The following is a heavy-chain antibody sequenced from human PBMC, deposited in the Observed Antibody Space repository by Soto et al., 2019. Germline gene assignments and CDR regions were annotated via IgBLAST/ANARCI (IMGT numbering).Heavy chain of an antibody. CDR2: IHYTGSS. V-gene: IGHV4-59*01. Sequence: PSETLSLTCTVSSGSISGYFWSWIRQPPGKELELIAYIHYTGSSYYNPSLKSRVTISIDTSKNQVSLQLTSVTAADTAVYYCARDMHAGFTHYFDPWGQGXLVTVYS. J-gene: IGHJ5*02. CDR1: SGSISGYF. CDR3: ARDMHAGFTHYFDP. D-gene: IGHD1-26*01.